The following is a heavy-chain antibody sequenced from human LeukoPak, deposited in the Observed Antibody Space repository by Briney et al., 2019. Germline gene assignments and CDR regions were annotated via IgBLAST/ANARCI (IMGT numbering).Heavy chain of an antibody. V-gene: IGHV3-33*01. D-gene: IGHD4-17*01. CDR2: IWYDESNK. Sequence: GGSLRLSCAASGFTFSTYGMHWVRQAPGKGLEWVAVIWYDESNKYYADSVKGRFTISRDNSKNTLYLQMNSLRAEDTAVYYCARGPATVTSYFDYWGQGTLVTVSS. CDR1: GFTFSTYG. J-gene: IGHJ4*02. CDR3: ARGPATVTSYFDY.